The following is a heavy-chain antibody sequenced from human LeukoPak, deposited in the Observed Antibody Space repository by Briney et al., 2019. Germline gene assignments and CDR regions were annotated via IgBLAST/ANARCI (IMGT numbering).Heavy chain of an antibody. Sequence: GGSLRLSCAASGFTFSNAWMSWVRQAPGKGLEWVGRIKSKTDGGTTDYAAPVKGRFTFSRDDSKNTLYLQMNSLKTEDTAVYYCTTDRRYYYDSSGYYYFDYWGQGTLVTVSS. V-gene: IGHV3-15*01. D-gene: IGHD3-22*01. CDR3: TTDRRYYYDSSGYYYFDY. CDR1: GFTFSNAW. CDR2: IKSKTDGGTT. J-gene: IGHJ4*02.